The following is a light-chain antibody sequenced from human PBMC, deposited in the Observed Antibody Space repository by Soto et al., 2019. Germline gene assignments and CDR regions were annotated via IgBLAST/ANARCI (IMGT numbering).Light chain of an antibody. J-gene: IGKJ2*01. CDR2: TSG. V-gene: IGKV1-39*01. CDR3: QQTYSTPYT. Sequence: IHMTQSPSSLSASVGDRITVTCRASQRITTYVNWYQLKPGEAPKLLISTSGTLQRGVPSRFSGSGSDTDFTLTITGLQTADFATYCCQQTYSTPYTFGQGTKLEIK. CDR1: QRITTY.